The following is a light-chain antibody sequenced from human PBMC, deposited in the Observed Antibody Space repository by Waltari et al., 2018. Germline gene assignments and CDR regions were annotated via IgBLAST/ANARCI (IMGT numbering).Light chain of an antibody. Sequence: SYVLTQPPSVSVAPGGTAAITCGGDNIGSPGVSWYQQRPGQAPVLVVYDDSDRPSEIPERFSGSISGNMATLTVSRVEAGDEADYYCQVWDNSRDLVLIGGGTKLTVL. CDR2: DDS. V-gene: IGLV3-21*02. CDR3: QVWDNSRDLVL. J-gene: IGLJ2*01. CDR1: NIGSPG.